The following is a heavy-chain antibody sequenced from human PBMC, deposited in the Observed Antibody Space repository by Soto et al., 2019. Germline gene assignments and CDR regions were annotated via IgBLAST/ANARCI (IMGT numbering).Heavy chain of an antibody. V-gene: IGHV4-61*01. Sequence: SETLSLTCTVSGGSVNSGTYFWSWIRQPPGKGLEWIGYIYYSGSTNYNPSLKSRVTISIDTSKNQFSLKLSSVTAADTAVYYCARIRPAWFDLDYWGQGTQVTVSS. CDR1: GGSVNSGTYF. J-gene: IGHJ4*02. CDR3: ARIRPAWFDLDY. CDR2: IYYSGST. D-gene: IGHD3-10*01.